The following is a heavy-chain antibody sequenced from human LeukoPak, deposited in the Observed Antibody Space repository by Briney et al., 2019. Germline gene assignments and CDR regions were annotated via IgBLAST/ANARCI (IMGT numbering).Heavy chain of an antibody. V-gene: IGHV3-21*01. Sequence: PGGSLRLSCAASGFTFSSFSMNWVRQAPGKGLEWVSSISGNSDSIYYADSVKGRFTISRDNSKNSLYLEMNSLRAEDTAVYFCARDRGSGWYGDLGYWGQGTLVTVSS. J-gene: IGHJ4*02. CDR1: GFTFSSFS. D-gene: IGHD6-19*01. CDR3: ARDRGSGWYGDLGY. CDR2: ISGNSDSI.